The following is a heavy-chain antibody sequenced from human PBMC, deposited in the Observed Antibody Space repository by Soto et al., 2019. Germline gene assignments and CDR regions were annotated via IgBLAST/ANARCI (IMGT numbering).Heavy chain of an antibody. CDR2: ISYDGSNK. CDR3: ARDVGQALNYYYYGMDV. J-gene: IGHJ6*02. V-gene: IGHV3-30-3*01. CDR1: GFTFSSYA. Sequence: GGSLRLSCAASGFTFSSYAMHWVRQAPGKGLEWVAVISYDGSNKYYADSVKGRFTISRDNSKNTLYLQMNSLRAEDTAVFYCARDVGQALNYYYYGMDVWGQGTTVTVSS.